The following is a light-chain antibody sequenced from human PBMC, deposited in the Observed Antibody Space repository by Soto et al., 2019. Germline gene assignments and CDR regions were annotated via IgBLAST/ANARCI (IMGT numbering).Light chain of an antibody. Sequence: EITMTQSPATLSVSPWARATISCLASQSVSSNLAWYQQKPGQAPRLLIYGASSRATGIPDRFSGSGSGTDFTLTISRLEPEDFAVYYCQQYGGTPPITFGQGTRLEIK. CDR3: QQYGGTPPIT. CDR1: QSVSSN. CDR2: GAS. J-gene: IGKJ5*01. V-gene: IGKV3-20*01.